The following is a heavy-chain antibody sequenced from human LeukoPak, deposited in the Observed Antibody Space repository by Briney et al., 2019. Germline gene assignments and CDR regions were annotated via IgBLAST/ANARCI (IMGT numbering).Heavy chain of an antibody. J-gene: IGHJ4*02. CDR2: ISSSGSTI. CDR1: GFTFSSYE. Sequence: GGSLRLSCAASGFTFSSYEMNWVRQAPGKGLEWVSYISSSGSTIYYADSVKGRFTISRDNSKNTLYLQMNSLRAEDTAVFYCARTGPLAYCSGGSCYAYFDSWGQGTLVTVSS. D-gene: IGHD2-15*01. V-gene: IGHV3-48*03. CDR3: ARTGPLAYCSGGSCYAYFDS.